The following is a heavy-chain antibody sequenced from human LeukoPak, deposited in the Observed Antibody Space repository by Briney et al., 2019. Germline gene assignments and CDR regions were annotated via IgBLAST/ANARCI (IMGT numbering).Heavy chain of an antibody. D-gene: IGHD5-24*01. Sequence: SETLSLTCTVSGGSISSYYWSWIRQPPGKGLEWIGYIYYSGSTYYNPSLKSRVTISVDTSKNQFSLKLSSVTAADTAVYYCARGRDGWDWFDTWGQGTLVTVSS. CDR1: GGSISSYY. CDR2: IYYSGST. V-gene: IGHV4-59*01. CDR3: ARGRDGWDWFDT. J-gene: IGHJ5*02.